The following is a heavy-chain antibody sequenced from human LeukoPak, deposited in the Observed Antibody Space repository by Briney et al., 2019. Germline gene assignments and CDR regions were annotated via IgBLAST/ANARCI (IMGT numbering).Heavy chain of an antibody. CDR3: ARDVVVPASYWYFDL. Sequence: SETLSLTCAVYGGSFSGFYWSWIRQPPGKGLEWFGEINHSGSTNYNPSLKSRVTISVDTSKNQFSLKLSSVTAADTAVYYCARDVVVPASYWYFDLWGRGTLVTVSS. CDR2: INHSGST. D-gene: IGHD2-2*01. CDR1: GGSFSGFY. J-gene: IGHJ2*01. V-gene: IGHV4-34*01.